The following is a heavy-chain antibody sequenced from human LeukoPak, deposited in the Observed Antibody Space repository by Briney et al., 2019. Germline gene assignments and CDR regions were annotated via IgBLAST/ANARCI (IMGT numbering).Heavy chain of an antibody. J-gene: IGHJ4*02. CDR2: IYSSGST. CDR1: GGSITSYY. CDR3: ARAGKATVVTM. Sequence: SETLSLTCTVSGGSITSYYWSWIRQPAGKGLEWIGRIYSSGSTNYNPSLKSRVSMSVDTSKNQFSLKLTSVTAADTAVYYCARAGKATVVTMWGQGILVTVSS. D-gene: IGHD4-23*01. V-gene: IGHV4-4*07.